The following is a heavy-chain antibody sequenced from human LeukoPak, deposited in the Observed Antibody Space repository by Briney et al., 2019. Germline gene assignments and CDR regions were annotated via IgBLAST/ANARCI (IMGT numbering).Heavy chain of an antibody. V-gene: IGHV3-7*01. D-gene: IGHD2-15*01. CDR1: GGSISSSNW. CDR3: ARYSYKHDC. Sequence: PSGTLSLTCAVSGGSISSSNWWTWVRQAPGKGLEWVANMKEDGSQETYVDSVKGRFTISRDNAKNSLYLQMNNVRAEDTAVYYCARYSYKHDCWGQGTLVTVSS. J-gene: IGHJ4*02. CDR2: MKEDGSQE.